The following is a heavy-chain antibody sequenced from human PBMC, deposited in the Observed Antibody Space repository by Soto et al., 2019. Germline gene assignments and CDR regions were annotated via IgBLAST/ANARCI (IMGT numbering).Heavy chain of an antibody. CDR1: GGSISSGGYY. CDR2: IYYSGST. J-gene: IGHJ5*02. V-gene: IGHV4-31*03. D-gene: IGHD6-13*01. CDR3: ARVFSDSSSFFDP. Sequence: QVQLQESGPGLVKPSQTLSLTCTVSGGSISSGGYYWSWIRQHPGKGLEWIGYIYYSGSTYYNPSLKSRVTLSVDTSKNQFSLKLSPVTAADTAVYYCARVFSDSSSFFDPWGQGTLVTVSS.